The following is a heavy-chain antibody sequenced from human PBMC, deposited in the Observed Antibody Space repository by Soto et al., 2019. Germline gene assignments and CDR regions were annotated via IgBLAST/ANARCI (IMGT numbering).Heavy chain of an antibody. CDR2: ISAYNGNT. CDR1: GYTFTSYG. J-gene: IGHJ4*02. CDR3: ARAGRGWLHLAYFDY. V-gene: IGHV1-18*01. D-gene: IGHD5-12*01. Sequence: ASVKVSCKASGYTFTSYGISWVRQAPGQGLEWMGWISAYNGNTNYAQKLQGRVTMTTDTSTSTAYMELRSLRSDDTAVYYCARAGRGWLHLAYFDYWGQGTLVTVSS.